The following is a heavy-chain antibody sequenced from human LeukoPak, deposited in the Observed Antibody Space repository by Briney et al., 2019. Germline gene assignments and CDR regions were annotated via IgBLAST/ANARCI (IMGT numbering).Heavy chain of an antibody. Sequence: GGSLRLSCAASGFTFSSYGMHWVRHAPGKGLEWVAVIWSDGSNKYYGNSVKGRFTISRDNSKNTLYLQMDSLRAEDTAVYYCARRDSSFGMDVWGQGTTVTVFS. CDR1: GFTFSSYG. V-gene: IGHV3-33*03. D-gene: IGHD3-22*01. J-gene: IGHJ6*02. CDR2: IWSDGSNK. CDR3: ARRDSSFGMDV.